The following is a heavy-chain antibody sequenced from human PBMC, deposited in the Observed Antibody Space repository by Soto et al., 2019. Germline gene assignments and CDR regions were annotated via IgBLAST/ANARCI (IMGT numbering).Heavy chain of an antibody. CDR1: GFSFGTYA. V-gene: IGHV3-48*02. D-gene: IGHD3-16*01. Sequence: EVQLEESGGDLVQPGGSLRLSCTGSGFSFGTYAMNSVRQAPGKGLEWVSYISASSAAIDYADSVKGRFTVVRDNAKNSLFLQMNMLSDEDTALYYCANVRSVGRTLYYYVESWGQGTLVTVSS. CDR3: ANVRSVGRTLYYYVES. CDR2: ISASSAAI. J-gene: IGHJ4*02.